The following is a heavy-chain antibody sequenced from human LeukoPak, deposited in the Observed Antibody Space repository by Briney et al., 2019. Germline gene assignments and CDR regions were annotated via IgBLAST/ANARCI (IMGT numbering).Heavy chain of an antibody. J-gene: IGHJ4*02. CDR2: IYTSGRT. D-gene: IGHD3-16*01. CDR1: GGSISYYY. CDR3: ARDGGTGYFDY. Sequence: SETLSLTCTVSGGSISYYYWNWIRQPAGKGLEWIGRIYTSGRTYYNPSLKSRGSISVDTSKNQFSLTLSSVTAAHTAVYSCARDGGTGYFDYWRQGTLVTVSS. V-gene: IGHV4-4*07.